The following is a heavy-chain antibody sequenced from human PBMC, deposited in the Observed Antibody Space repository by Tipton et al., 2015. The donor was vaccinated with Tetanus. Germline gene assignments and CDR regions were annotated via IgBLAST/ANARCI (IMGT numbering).Heavy chain of an antibody. V-gene: IGHV5-51*01. CDR3: ARAHCSDGVCNFGF. D-gene: IGHD2-15*01. CDR1: GYIFINYW. J-gene: IGHJ4*02. Sequence: QLVQSGGEVKKPGESLKISCKGSGYIFINYWIGWVRQKPGKGLEWMGVIYPGDSDTRYSQSFQGQVTISVDNSINTPYLQWSSLKGPDTSMFYCARAHCSDGVCNFGFWGQGALVTVAS. CDR2: IYPGDSDT.